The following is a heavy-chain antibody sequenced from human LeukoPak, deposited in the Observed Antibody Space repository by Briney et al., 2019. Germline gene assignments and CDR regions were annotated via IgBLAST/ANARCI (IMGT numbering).Heavy chain of an antibody. CDR1: GGSISSNY. CDR3: ARARLLWFGRSVTFDY. D-gene: IGHD3-10*01. Sequence: SETLSLTCTVSGGSISSNYWSWIRQPPGNGLEWMGYIYYSGSTNYNPSLKSRVTISVDTSKNQFSLKLSSVTAADTAVYYCARARLLWFGRSVTFDYWGQGTLVTVSS. J-gene: IGHJ4*02. CDR2: IYYSGST. V-gene: IGHV4-59*08.